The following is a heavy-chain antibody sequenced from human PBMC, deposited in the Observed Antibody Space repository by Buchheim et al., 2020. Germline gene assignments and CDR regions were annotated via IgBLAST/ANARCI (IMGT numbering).Heavy chain of an antibody. J-gene: IGHJ6*02. CDR2: ISYDGSNK. V-gene: IGHV3-30*04. Sequence: QVQLVESGGGVVQPGRSLRLSCAASGFTFSSYAMHWVRQAPGKGLEWVAVISYDGSNKYYADSVKGRFTISRDNSKNTLILQMNSLRAEDTAVYYCARGHYDILTGYYGMDVWGQGTT. CDR1: GFTFSSYA. CDR3: ARGHYDILTGYYGMDV. D-gene: IGHD3-9*01.